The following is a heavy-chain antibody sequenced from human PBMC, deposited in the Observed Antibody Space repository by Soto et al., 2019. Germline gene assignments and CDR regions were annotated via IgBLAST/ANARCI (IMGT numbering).Heavy chain of an antibody. CDR2: INHSGST. CDR3: ARGPSEFIVVGHYYGMDV. D-gene: IGHD2-21*01. J-gene: IGHJ6*02. V-gene: IGHV4-34*01. Sequence: QAQLQQWGAGLLEPSETLSLTCAVYGGSFRGYYWTWIRQAPGKGLEWIGEINHSGSTNYNPSLKSRVTRSLDTSKNQFALKLSSVTAADTAMYFCARGPSEFIVVGHYYGMDVWGQGTTVTVSS. CDR1: GGSFRGYY.